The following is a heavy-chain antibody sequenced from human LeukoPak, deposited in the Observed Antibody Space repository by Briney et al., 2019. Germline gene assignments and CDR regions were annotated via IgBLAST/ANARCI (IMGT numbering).Heavy chain of an antibody. J-gene: IGHJ3*02. CDR1: GGSISSGSYS. V-gene: IGHV4-61*02. CDR2: IYTSGST. D-gene: IGHD5-18*01. Sequence: PSETLSLSCTVSGGSISSGSYSWNWIRQPAGKGLEWIGRIYTSGSTNYNPSLKSRVTISIDTSKNQFSLKLSSVTAADTAAYYCARLDTTTNAFDIWGQGTMVTVSS. CDR3: ARLDTTTNAFDI.